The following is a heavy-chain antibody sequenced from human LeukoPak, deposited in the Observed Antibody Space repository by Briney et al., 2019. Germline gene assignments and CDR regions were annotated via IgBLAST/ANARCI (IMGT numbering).Heavy chain of an antibody. CDR3: ARDGTGG. CDR2: IIPIFGTA. CDR1: GGTFTSYA. V-gene: IGHV1-69*13. Sequence: SVKVSCKASGGTFTSYAISWVPQAPGQRLEWRGGIIPIFGTANYAQKFQGRVTITADESTSTAYMELSSPRSEDTAVYYCARDGTGGWGQGTLVTVSS. J-gene: IGHJ4*02. D-gene: IGHD1-14*01.